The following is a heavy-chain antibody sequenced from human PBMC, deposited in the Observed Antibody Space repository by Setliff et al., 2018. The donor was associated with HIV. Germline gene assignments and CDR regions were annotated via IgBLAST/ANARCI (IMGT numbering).Heavy chain of an antibody. CDR2: IFYSGTT. CDR3: ARTLYDDYAFDY. V-gene: IGHV4-39*07. D-gene: IGHD4-17*01. Sequence: NPSETLSLTCTVSGVSINSNRYYWGWIRQPPGKGLEWIGSIFYSGTTHYNASLQSRVTISEDTSRNQFSLSLKSVTAADTAVYYCARTLYDDYAFDYWGQGALVTVSS. J-gene: IGHJ4*02. CDR1: GVSINSNRYY.